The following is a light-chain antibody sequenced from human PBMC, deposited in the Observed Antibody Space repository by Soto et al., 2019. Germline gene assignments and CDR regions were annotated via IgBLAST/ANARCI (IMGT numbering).Light chain of an antibody. J-gene: IGKJ1*01. CDR1: QSVGAN. V-gene: IGKV3-15*01. Sequence: EIVMTQSPATLSGSPGERATLSCRASQSVGANVAWYQQRFGQAPRLLMYGASIMATSFPARFSGSGSGTEFTLTIRSLQSEDVAIYYCQQYHNWPRTFGQGTKVDIK. CDR2: GAS. CDR3: QQYHNWPRT.